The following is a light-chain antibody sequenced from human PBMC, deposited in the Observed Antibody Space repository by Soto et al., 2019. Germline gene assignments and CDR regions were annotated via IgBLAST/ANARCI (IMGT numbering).Light chain of an antibody. CDR1: RGISSY. CDR2: AAS. Sequence: AIRMTQSPSSLSASTGDRVTITCRASRGISSYLAWYQQKPGKAPKLLIYAASTLQSGVPSRFSGSGSGTDFTLTISCLQSEDFATYYCQQYYRYPYTFGQGTKVDIK. CDR3: QQYYRYPYT. J-gene: IGKJ2*01. V-gene: IGKV1-8*01.